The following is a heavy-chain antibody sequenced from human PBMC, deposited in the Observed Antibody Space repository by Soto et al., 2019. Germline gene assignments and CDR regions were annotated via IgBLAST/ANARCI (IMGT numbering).Heavy chain of an antibody. CDR1: GYSFTSYW. CDR3: ARRTLRIAAPFDY. V-gene: IGHV5-51*01. D-gene: IGHD6-13*01. Sequence: GESLKISCKGSGYSFTSYWIGWVRQMPGKGLEWMGIIYPGDSDTRYSPSFQGQVTISADKSISTAYLQWSSLKASGTAMYYCARRTLRIAAPFDYWGQGTLVTVSS. J-gene: IGHJ4*02. CDR2: IYPGDSDT.